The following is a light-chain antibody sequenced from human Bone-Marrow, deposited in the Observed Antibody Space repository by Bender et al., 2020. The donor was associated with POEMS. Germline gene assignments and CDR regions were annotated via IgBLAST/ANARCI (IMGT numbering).Light chain of an antibody. Sequence: SYEVTQPPSVSVSPGQTAGITCSGDDLGDKYVAWYQQKPGQSPVLVIYQDTKRPSGIPERFSGSNSGNTATLTISGTQAMGEADYYCQAWDTYSVIFGGGTKLTVL. CDR2: QDT. CDR1: DLGDKY. V-gene: IGLV3-1*01. J-gene: IGLJ2*01. CDR3: QAWDTYSVI.